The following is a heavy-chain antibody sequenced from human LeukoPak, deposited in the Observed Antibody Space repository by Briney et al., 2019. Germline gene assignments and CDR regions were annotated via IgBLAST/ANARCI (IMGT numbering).Heavy chain of an antibody. J-gene: IGHJ4*02. V-gene: IGHV3-30*03. Sequence: PGGSLRLSCAASGFTFSSYGMHWVRQAPGKGLEWVAVISYDGSNKYYADSVKGRFTISRDNSKNTLYLQMNSLRAEDTAVYYCAGYGSGDRSYPFDYWGQGTLVTVSS. D-gene: IGHD3-10*01. CDR1: GFTFSSYG. CDR2: ISYDGSNK. CDR3: AGYGSGDRSYPFDY.